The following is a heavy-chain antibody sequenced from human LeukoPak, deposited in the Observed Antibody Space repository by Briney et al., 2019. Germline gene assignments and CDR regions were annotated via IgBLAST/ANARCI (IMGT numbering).Heavy chain of an antibody. CDR3: ARDYYDSSGYYPYYFAY. V-gene: IGHV3-66*01. D-gene: IGHD3-22*01. J-gene: IGHJ4*02. CDR1: GFTVSSNY. Sequence: PGESLRLSCAASGFTVSSNYMSWVRQAPGKGLEWVAFIYCGGSTYYADSVKGRFTISRDNSKNTLYLHMNSLRAEDTAVYYCARDYYDSSGYYPYYFAYWGQGTLVT. CDR2: IYCGGST.